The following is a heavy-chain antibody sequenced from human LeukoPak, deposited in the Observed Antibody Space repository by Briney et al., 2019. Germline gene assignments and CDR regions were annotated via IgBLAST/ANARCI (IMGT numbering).Heavy chain of an antibody. CDR2: IRSKANSYAT. V-gene: IGHV3-73*01. J-gene: IGHJ6*02. Sequence: GGSLKLSCAASGFTFSGSAMPWVRQASGKGLEWVGRIRSKANSYATAYAASVKGRFTISRDDSKNTAYLQMNSLKTEDTAVYYCTRHSDIVVVPAAMDCTNGVCHPYYYYGMDVWGQGTTVTVSS. CDR1: GFTFSGSA. CDR3: TRHSDIVVVPAAMDCTNGVCHPYYYYGMDV. D-gene: IGHD2-2*01.